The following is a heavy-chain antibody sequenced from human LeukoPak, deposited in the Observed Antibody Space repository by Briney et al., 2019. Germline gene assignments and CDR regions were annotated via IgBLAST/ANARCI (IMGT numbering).Heavy chain of an antibody. J-gene: IGHJ4*02. CDR3: VRGVGVSRFNYLDS. CDR1: GFTFSSFG. CDR2: IWYDASNK. D-gene: IGHD6-13*01. Sequence: PVRSLTLSCAASGFTFSSFGMHWVRQAPGKGLEWVAVIWYDASNKYYADSVKGRFTISRDNSKNTLYLQMNSLRDDDTAVYYCVRGVGVSRFNYLDSWGQGTLVIVSS. V-gene: IGHV3-33*01.